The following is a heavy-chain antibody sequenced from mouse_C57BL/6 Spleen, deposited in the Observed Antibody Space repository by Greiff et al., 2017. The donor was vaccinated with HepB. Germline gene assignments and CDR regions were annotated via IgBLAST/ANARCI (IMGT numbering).Heavy chain of an antibody. V-gene: IGHV1-64*01. D-gene: IGHD1-1*01. J-gene: IGHJ2*01. CDR1: GYTFTSYW. CDR3: ARRMVVATDDY. Sequence: QVQLKQPGAELVKPGASVKLSCKASGYTFTSYWMHWVKQRPGQGLEWIGMIHPNSGSTNYNEKFKSKATLTVDKSSSTAYMQLSSLTSEDSAVYYCARRMVVATDDYWGQGTTLTVSS. CDR2: IHPNSGST.